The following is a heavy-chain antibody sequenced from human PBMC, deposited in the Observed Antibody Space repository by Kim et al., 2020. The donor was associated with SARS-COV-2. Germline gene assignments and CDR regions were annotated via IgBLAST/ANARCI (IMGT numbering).Heavy chain of an antibody. V-gene: IGHV1-2*02. CDR1: GYTFTDYY. CDR2: IHPNSGDT. D-gene: IGHD1-26*01. J-gene: IGHJ4*02. Sequence: ASVKVSCKASGYTFTDYYIHWVRQAPRQGLEWMGWIHPNSGDTDYAQKFRDRVTMTRDTSVTTTYMEMSTLRSDDTAVFYCARGQRDGSSYCELWGQGTLVTVSS. CDR3: ARGQRDGSSYCEL.